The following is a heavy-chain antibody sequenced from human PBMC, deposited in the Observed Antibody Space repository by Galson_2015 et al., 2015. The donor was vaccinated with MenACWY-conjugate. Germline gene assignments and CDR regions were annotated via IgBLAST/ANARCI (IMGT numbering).Heavy chain of an antibody. CDR3: ANMGSGAGVSVAGPRDC. CDR1: GFTFSSYA. J-gene: IGHJ1*01. D-gene: IGHD6-19*01. Sequence: SLRLSCAASGFTFSSYAMSWVRQAPGKGLEWVSVISGSGGTTYYADSVKGRFTISRDNSKTTLYLQINSLRAEGTAVYYCANMGSGAGVSVAGPRDCWGHGTLGTVSS. V-gene: IGHV3-23*01. CDR2: ISGSGGTT.